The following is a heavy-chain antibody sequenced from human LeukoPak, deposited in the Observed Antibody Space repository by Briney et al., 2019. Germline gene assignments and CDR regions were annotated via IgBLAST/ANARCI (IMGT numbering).Heavy chain of an antibody. CDR2: IYYSGST. D-gene: IGHD3-10*01. J-gene: IGHJ4*02. V-gene: IGHV4-59*01. CDR1: GGSISSYY. CDR3: ARKENVYYYFDY. Sequence: PSETLSLTCTVSGGSISSYYWSWIRQPPGKGLEWIGYIYYSGSTNYNPSLKGRVTISVDTSKNQFSLKLSSVTAADTAVYYCARKENVYYYFDYWGQGTLVTVSS.